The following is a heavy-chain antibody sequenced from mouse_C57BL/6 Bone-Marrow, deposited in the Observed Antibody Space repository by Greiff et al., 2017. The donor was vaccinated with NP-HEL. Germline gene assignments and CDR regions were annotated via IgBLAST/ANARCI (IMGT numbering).Heavy chain of an antibody. CDR1: GYTFTSYW. J-gene: IGHJ4*01. CDR3: ARRGTFYGEYYYAMDY. D-gene: IGHD1-2*01. CDR2: IHPNSGST. Sequence: QVQLQQPGAELVKPGASVKLSCKASGYTFTSYWMHWVKQRPGQGLEWIGMIHPNSGSTNYNEKFKSKATLTVDKSSSTAYMQLSSLTSEDSAVYYCARRGTFYGEYYYAMDYWGQGTSVTVSS. V-gene: IGHV1-64*01.